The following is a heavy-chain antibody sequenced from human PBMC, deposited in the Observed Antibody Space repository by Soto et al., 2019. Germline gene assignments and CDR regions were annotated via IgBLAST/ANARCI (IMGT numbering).Heavy chain of an antibody. CDR3: AKGLSTVINYYYYYMDV. CDR2: ISYDGSNK. D-gene: IGHD4-17*01. V-gene: IGHV3-30*18. CDR1: GFTFSSYG. J-gene: IGHJ6*03. Sequence: GGSLRLSCAASGFTFSSYGMHWVRQAPGKGLEWVAVISYDGSNKYYADSVKGRFTISRDNSKNTLYLQMNSMRSEDTAVYYCAKGLSTVINYYYYYMDVWGKGT.